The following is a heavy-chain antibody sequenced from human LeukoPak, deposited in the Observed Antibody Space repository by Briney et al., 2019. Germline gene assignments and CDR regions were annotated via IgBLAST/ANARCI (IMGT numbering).Heavy chain of an antibody. J-gene: IGHJ6*03. V-gene: IGHV4-61*02. CDR2: IYSSGST. CDR1: GGSISSGSYY. CDR3: ARSVEGYCSGGSCYSYYYYMDV. D-gene: IGHD2-15*01. Sequence: SETLSLTCTVSGGSISSGSYYWSWIRQPAGKGLEWIGRIYSSGSTNYNPSLKSRVTISVDTSKNQFSLKLSSVTAADTAVYYCARSVEGYCSGGSCYSYYYYMDVWGKGTTVTVSS.